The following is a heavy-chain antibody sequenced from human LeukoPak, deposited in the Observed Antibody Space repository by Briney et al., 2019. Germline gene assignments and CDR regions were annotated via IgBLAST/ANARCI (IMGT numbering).Heavy chain of an antibody. CDR3: ASVYYDSSGYYWGDAFDI. D-gene: IGHD3-22*01. Sequence: PGGSLRLSCAASGFTFSSYAMSWVRQAPGKGLEWVSAISGSGGSTYYADSVKGRFTISRDNSKNSLYLQMNSLRAEDTAVYYCASVYYDSSGYYWGDAFDIWGQGTMVTVSS. V-gene: IGHV3-23*01. CDR1: GFTFSSYA. CDR2: ISGSGGST. J-gene: IGHJ3*02.